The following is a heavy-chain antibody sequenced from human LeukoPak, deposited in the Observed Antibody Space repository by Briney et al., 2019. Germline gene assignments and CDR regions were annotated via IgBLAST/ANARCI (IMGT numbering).Heavy chain of an antibody. J-gene: IGHJ5*02. CDR2: IYYSGST. CDR1: GGSISSGDYY. Sequence: SQTLSLTCTVSGGSISSGDYYWSWIRQPPGKGLEWIGYIYYSGSTYYNPSLKSRVTISVDTSKNQLSLKLSSVTAADTAVYYCARQGRRYGSGSYYRTWGQGTLVTVSS. V-gene: IGHV4-30-4*01. D-gene: IGHD3-10*01. CDR3: ARQGRRYGSGSYYRT.